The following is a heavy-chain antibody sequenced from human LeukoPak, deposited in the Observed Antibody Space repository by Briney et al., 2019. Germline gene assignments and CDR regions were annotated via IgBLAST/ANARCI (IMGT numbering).Heavy chain of an antibody. J-gene: IGHJ4*02. V-gene: IGHV3-7*01. Sequence: GGSLRLSCAASGFTFSSFGMSWVRQAPGKGLEWVGNIKQDGSKKYYVDYVKGRFTISRDNAKESLYLQMNRLRAEDTAVYYCATDSPFDYWGQGTLVTVSS. CDR3: ATDSPFDY. CDR1: GFTFSSFG. CDR2: IKQDGSKK. D-gene: IGHD2-21*01.